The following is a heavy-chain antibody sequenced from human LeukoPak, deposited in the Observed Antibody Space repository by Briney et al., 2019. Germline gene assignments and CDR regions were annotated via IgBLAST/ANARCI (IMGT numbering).Heavy chain of an antibody. Sequence: ASVKVSCKVSGYTLTELSMHWVRQAPGKGLEWMGGFGPEDGETIYAQKFQGRVTMTEDTSTDTAYMELSSLRSEDTAVYYCATPAFLEWLLPFDYWGQGTLVTVSS. CDR3: ATPAFLEWLLPFDY. D-gene: IGHD3-3*02. CDR2: FGPEDGET. J-gene: IGHJ4*02. CDR1: GYTLTELS. V-gene: IGHV1-24*01.